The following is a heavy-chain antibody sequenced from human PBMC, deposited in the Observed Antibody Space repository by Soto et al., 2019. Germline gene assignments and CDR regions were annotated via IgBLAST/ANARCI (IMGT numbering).Heavy chain of an antibody. CDR1: GFTFTNYW. D-gene: IGHD3-10*01. Sequence: EVQLVETGGGVVQPGGSLRLSCAASGFTFTNYWMTWVRQAPGKAPEWVANINHYGSETYYVDSVKGRFTVSRDNAKNSLDLQMNNLRVDDTAVYYCARAPDRSGREYYCDYWGQGTLVSVSS. J-gene: IGHJ4*02. CDR3: ARAPDRSGREYYCDY. V-gene: IGHV3-7*04. CDR2: INHYGSET.